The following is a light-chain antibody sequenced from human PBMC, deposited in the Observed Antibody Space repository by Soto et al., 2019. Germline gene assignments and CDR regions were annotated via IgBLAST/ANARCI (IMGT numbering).Light chain of an antibody. CDR2: DVS. CDR3: CSYTTSNTRQIV. CDR1: SSDVGGYNY. Sequence: QSVLTQPASVSGSPGHSITISCTGNSSDVGGYNYVSWYQHHPGKAPKLMIYDVSNRPSGVSNRFSGSKSGNTASLTISGLQPEDEADYYCCSYTTSNTRQIVFGTGTKVTVL. J-gene: IGLJ1*01. V-gene: IGLV2-14*03.